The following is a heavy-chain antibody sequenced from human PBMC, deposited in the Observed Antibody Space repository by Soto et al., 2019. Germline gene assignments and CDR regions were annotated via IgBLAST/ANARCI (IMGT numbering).Heavy chain of an antibody. CDR2: INHSGTA. Sequence: QVHLEQWGAGLLNPSETLSLTCAVYGGSLSGYYWSWVRQSPGKGLEWIGEINHSGTANYNPSLKSRVTISADASKHQFSLRLTSVPAADSATYYCASYHFLDLWTGSRHYMDVWSRGTPVTVSS. D-gene: IGHD3-9*01. J-gene: IGHJ6*03. CDR1: GGSLSGYY. CDR3: ASYHFLDLWTGSRHYMDV. V-gene: IGHV4-34*01.